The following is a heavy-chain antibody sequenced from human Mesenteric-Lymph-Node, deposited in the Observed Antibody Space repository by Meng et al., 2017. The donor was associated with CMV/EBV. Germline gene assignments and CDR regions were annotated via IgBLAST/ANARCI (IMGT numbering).Heavy chain of an antibody. CDR3: AKHMAPSGTAGYYYYYGMDV. CDR1: GFTFSTYA. D-gene: IGHD2-15*01. CDR2: MSGSGGTT. V-gene: IGHV3-23*01. J-gene: IGHJ6*02. Sequence: GESLKISCTASGFTFSTYAMSWVRQAPGKGLEWVSTMSGSGGTTYYADSVKGRFTISRDNSKNTLYLLMNSLRVEDTAIYYCAKHMAPSGTAGYYYYYGMDVWGQGTTVTVSS.